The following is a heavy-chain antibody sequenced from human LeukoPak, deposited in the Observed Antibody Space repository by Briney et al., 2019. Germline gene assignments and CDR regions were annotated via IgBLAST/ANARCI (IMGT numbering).Heavy chain of an antibody. V-gene: IGHV3-30*18. CDR2: ISYDGSNK. CDR3: AKGLGAARGTNAFDI. CDR1: GFTFSSYD. Sequence: GGSLRLSCAASGFTFSSYDMHWVRQAPGKGLEWVAVISYDGSNKYYADSVKGRFTISRDNSKNTLYLQMNSLRAEDMALYYCAKGLGAARGTNAFDIWGQGTMVTVSS. J-gene: IGHJ3*02. D-gene: IGHD6-6*01.